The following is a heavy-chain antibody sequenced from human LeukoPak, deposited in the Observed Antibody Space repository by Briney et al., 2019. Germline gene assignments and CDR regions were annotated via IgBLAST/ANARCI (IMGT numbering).Heavy chain of an antibody. J-gene: IGHJ4*02. D-gene: IGHD6-13*01. CDR2: INPNSGGT. Sequence: ASVKVSCKASGGTFSSYAISWVRQAPGQGLEWMGWINPNSGGTNYAQKFQGRVTMTRDTSISTAYMELSRLRSDDTAVYYCASQIAAAGNPDYWGQGTLVTVSS. CDR3: ASQIAAAGNPDY. CDR1: GGTFSSYA. V-gene: IGHV1-2*02.